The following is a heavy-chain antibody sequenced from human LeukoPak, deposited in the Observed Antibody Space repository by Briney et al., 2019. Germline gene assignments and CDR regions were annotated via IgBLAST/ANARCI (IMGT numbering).Heavy chain of an antibody. CDR1: GYTFTSYG. J-gene: IGHJ4*02. D-gene: IGHD1-26*01. Sequence: GASVKVSCKASGYTFTSYGISWVRQAPGQGLEWMGWISAYNGNTNYAQKLQGRVTMTTDTSTSTAYMELRSLRSDDTAVYYCAREGLKWEPAGPPNYFDYWGQGTLVTVSS. V-gene: IGHV1-18*01. CDR3: AREGLKWEPAGPPNYFDY. CDR2: ISAYNGNT.